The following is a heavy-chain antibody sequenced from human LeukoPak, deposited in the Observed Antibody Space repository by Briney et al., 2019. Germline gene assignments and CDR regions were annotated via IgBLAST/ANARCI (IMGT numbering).Heavy chain of an antibody. CDR1: GFTFSSYA. Sequence: GGSLRLSCAASGFTFSSYAMQWVRQAPGKGLEWVAVISYDGSNKYYADSVKGRFTISRDNSKNTLYLQMNSLRAEDTAVYYCARDPSFITMVRGVSFDYWGQGTLVTVSS. J-gene: IGHJ4*02. D-gene: IGHD3-10*01. CDR2: ISYDGSNK. V-gene: IGHV3-30-3*01. CDR3: ARDPSFITMVRGVSFDY.